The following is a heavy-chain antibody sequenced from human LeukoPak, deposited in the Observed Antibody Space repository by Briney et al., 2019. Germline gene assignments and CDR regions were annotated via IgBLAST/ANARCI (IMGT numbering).Heavy chain of an antibody. CDR3: ARLYSGTRPPDF. Sequence: PSETLSLTCTVSGGSISSSSAYWGWIRQPPGKALEWIGSIYYSGRTYYNPSLKSRVAVSVDTSKSRISLKLTSVTAADTAIYYCARLYSGTRPPDFWGQGILVTVSS. V-gene: IGHV4-39*01. CDR2: IYYSGRT. CDR1: GGSISSSSAY. D-gene: IGHD3-10*01. J-gene: IGHJ4*02.